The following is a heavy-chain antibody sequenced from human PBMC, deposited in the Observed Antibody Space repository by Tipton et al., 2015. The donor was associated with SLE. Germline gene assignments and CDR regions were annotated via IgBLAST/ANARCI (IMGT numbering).Heavy chain of an antibody. V-gene: IGHV1-18*04. CDR3: AREPGIEVAGDAFDM. D-gene: IGHD6-19*01. Sequence: QVQLVQSGAEVKKPGASVKVSCKASGYTFTTYGITWLRQAPGQGLEWMGWISPYNGNTNYAQKLRGRVTMTTDTSTSTAYMELRSLRSDDTAVYYCAREPGIEVAGDAFDMWGQGTMVTVSS. J-gene: IGHJ3*02. CDR2: ISPYNGNT. CDR1: GYTFTTYG.